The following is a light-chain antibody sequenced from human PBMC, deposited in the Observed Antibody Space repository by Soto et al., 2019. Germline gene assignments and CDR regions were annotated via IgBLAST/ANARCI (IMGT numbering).Light chain of an antibody. Sequence: QSVLTQPPSASGTPGQRVTISCSGSSSNIGSNYVYWYQQLPGTAPKLLIYRNNQRPSGVPDRFSGSKSGTSASLAISGLRSEDEADYYCAVWDDSLNGPVFGGGTKLTVL. CDR3: AVWDDSLNGPV. V-gene: IGLV1-47*01. CDR2: RNN. CDR1: SSNIGSNY. J-gene: IGLJ2*01.